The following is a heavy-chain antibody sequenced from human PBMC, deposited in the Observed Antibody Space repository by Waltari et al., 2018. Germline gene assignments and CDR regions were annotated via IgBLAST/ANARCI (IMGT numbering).Heavy chain of an antibody. Sequence: QVQLVESGGGVVQPGRSLRLSCAASGFTFSSYGMPWGRQAPGKGLEGVAVIWYDGINKYYADSVKGRFTISRDNSKNTLYLQTNSLRAEDTAVYYCARENDFWSGYYTTWGQGTLVTVSS. CDR2: IWYDGINK. CDR3: ARENDFWSGYYTT. D-gene: IGHD3-3*01. V-gene: IGHV3-33*01. J-gene: IGHJ5*02. CDR1: GFTFSSYG.